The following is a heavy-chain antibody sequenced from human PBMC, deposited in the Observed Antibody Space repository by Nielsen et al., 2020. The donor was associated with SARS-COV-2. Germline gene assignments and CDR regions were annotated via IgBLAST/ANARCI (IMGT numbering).Heavy chain of an antibody. CDR3: AKGGVGYSYDTNWFDP. CDR2: IYSDGSTT. D-gene: IGHD5-18*01. Sequence: GESLKISCAASGFTFSRYWMHWVRQAPGKGLMWVSAIYSDGSTTTYADSVKGRFTISRDNAKNSLYLQMNSLRAEDTALYYCAKGGVGYSYDTNWFDPWGQGTLVTVSS. V-gene: IGHV3-74*01. J-gene: IGHJ5*02. CDR1: GFTFSRYW.